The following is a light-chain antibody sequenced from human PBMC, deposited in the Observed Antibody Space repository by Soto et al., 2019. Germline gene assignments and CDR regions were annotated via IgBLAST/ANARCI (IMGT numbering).Light chain of an antibody. Sequence: QSALTQPASVSGAPGQSITISCTGTSSDVGDYKYVSWYQKHPDRAPKALIYEVSNRPSNVSLRFSGSKSGTTAFLTISGLQADDEADYYCSSLISSSTSVFGSGTKLTVL. CDR2: EVS. CDR1: SSDVGDYKY. J-gene: IGLJ1*01. V-gene: IGLV2-14*01. CDR3: SSLISSSTSV.